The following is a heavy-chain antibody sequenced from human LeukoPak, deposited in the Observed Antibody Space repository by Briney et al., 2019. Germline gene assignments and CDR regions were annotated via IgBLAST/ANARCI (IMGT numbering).Heavy chain of an antibody. V-gene: IGHV4-59*08. CDR1: GGSISSYY. CDR3: ARHIWWGEGRFDF. D-gene: IGHD2-15*01. CDR2: INSSGSS. Sequence: PSETLSLTCTVSGGSISSYYWSWVRQPPGRGLEWIGYINSSGSSNYNPSLKSRVTISIDTSKNQFSLKLSSVTAADTAVYYCARHIWWGEGRFDFWGQGTLVTASS. J-gene: IGHJ4*02.